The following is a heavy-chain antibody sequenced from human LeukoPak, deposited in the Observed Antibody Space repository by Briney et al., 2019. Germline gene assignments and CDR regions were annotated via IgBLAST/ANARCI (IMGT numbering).Heavy chain of an antibody. V-gene: IGHV3-33*01. CDR3: ARDPAGYYFDC. CDR2: IWYDGSNK. Sequence: GGSLRLSCAASGFTFSSYGMHWVRQAPGKGLEWVAVIWYDGSNKYYADSVKGRFTISRDNSKNTLYLQMSSLRAEDTAVYYCARDPAGYYFDCWGQGTLVTVSS. CDR1: GFTFSSYG. D-gene: IGHD1-14*01. J-gene: IGHJ4*02.